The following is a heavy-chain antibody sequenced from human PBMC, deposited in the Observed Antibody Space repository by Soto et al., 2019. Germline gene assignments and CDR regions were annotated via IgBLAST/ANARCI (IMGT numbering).Heavy chain of an antibody. J-gene: IGHJ6*02. CDR2: MNPNSGNT. CDR3: GSSTSPYYYYGMDV. V-gene: IGHV1-8*01. Sequence: QVQLVQSGAEVKKPGASVKVSCKASGYTFTSYDINWVRQATGQGLEWMGWMNPNSGNTGYAQKFQGRVTMTRNTSISTAYMELSSLRSEDTAVYYCGSSTSPYYYYGMDVWGQGTTVTVSS. CDR1: GYTFTSYD. D-gene: IGHD2-2*01.